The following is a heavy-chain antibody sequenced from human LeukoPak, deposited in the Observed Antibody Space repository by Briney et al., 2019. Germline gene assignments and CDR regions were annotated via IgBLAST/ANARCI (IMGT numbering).Heavy chain of an antibody. V-gene: IGHV4-4*09. J-gene: IGHJ6*03. D-gene: IGHD1-20*01. CDR1: GGSISSYY. CDR3: SRHVERYTWNQLQYYSYMDF. CDR2: IYTSGST. Sequence: SETLSLTCTVSGGSISSYYWSWIRQPPGKGLEWIGHIYTSGSTNYNPSLKSRVTISVDTSKNQFSLKLSSVTAADTAVYYCSRHVERYTWNQLQYYSYMDFWGKGPRSPSP.